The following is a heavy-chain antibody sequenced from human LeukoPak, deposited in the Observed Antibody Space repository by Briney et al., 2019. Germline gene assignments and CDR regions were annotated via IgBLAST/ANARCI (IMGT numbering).Heavy chain of an antibody. CDR3: ARGYSGYDLKGISDFDY. D-gene: IGHD5-12*01. J-gene: IGHJ4*02. CDR1: GYTFTGYY. V-gene: IGHV1-2*02. CDR2: INPNSGGT. Sequence: ASVKVSCKASGYTFTGYYMHWVRQAPGQGLEWMGWINPNSGGTNYAQKFQGRVTMTRDTSISAAYMELSRLRSDDTAVYYCARGYSGYDLKGISDFDYWGQGTLVTVSS.